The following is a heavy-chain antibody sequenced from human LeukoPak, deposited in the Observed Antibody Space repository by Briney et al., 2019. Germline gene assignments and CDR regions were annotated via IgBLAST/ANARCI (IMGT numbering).Heavy chain of an antibody. CDR1: IGSISSSKC. V-gene: IGHV4-4*02. CDR3: ARQKWEQQGRDYYFNGLDV. Sequence: SETLSLTCSVSIGSISSSKCGGGVRHSPVRGRGGIGEIYFFGTTNYNPSFTSRVTMSVDRSRNQFSLKLTSVTAADTAVYYCARQKWEQQGRDYYFNGLDVWGPGTTVIVSS. D-gene: IGHD1/OR15-1a*01. CDR2: IYFFGTT. J-gene: IGHJ6*02.